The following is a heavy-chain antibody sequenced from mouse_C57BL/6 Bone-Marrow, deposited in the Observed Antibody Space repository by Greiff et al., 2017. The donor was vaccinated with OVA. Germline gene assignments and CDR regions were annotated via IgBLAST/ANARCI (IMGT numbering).Heavy chain of an antibody. CDR1: GFTFSDYG. J-gene: IGHJ4*01. CDR3: ASMGDNAMDY. V-gene: IGHV5-17*01. Sequence: EVQRVESGGGLVKPGGSLKLSCAASGFTFSDYGMHWVRQAPEKGLEWVAYISSGSSTIYYADTVKGRFTISRDNAKNTLFLQMTSLRSEDTAMYYCASMGDNAMDYWGQGTSVTVSS. CDR2: ISSGSSTI. D-gene: IGHD1-1*02.